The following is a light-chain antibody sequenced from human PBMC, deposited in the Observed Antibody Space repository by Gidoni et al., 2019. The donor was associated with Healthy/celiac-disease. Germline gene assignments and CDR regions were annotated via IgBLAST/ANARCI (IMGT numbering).Light chain of an antibody. CDR3: QQSYSTPSYT. J-gene: IGKJ2*01. Sequence: DIQMTQSPSSLSASLGDRVTIPCRTSQSSSSYLKWYQQKPGKAPKLLLYAASSLQSGVPSRFSGSGSGTDFTLTTISLQPEDFSTYYCQQSYSTPSYTFGQGTKLEIK. CDR1: QSSSSY. CDR2: AAS. V-gene: IGKV1-39*01.